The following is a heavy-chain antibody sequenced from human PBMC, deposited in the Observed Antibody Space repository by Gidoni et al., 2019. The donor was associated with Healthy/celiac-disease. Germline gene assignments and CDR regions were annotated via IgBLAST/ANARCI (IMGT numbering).Heavy chain of an antibody. J-gene: IGHJ4*02. Sequence: QVQLQQWGAGLLKPSETLSLTCAVYGGSFSGYYWSWIRQPPGKGLEWIGEINHSGSTNYNPSLKSRVTISVDTSKNQFSLKLSSVTAADTAVYYCARKIRGGDYVNYFDYWGQGTLVTVSS. CDR1: GGSFSGYY. CDR2: INHSGST. CDR3: ARKIRGGDYVNYFDY. D-gene: IGHD4-17*01. V-gene: IGHV4-34*01.